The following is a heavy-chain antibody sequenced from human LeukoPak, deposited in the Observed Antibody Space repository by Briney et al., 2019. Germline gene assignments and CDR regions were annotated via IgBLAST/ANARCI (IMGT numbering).Heavy chain of an antibody. V-gene: IGHV3-11*04. D-gene: IGHD6-6*01. J-gene: IGHJ4*02. CDR1: GFTFSDYY. Sequence: GGPLRLSCAASGFTFSDYYMSWIRQAPGKGLEWVSYISSSGSTIYYADSVKGRFTISRDNAKNSLYLQMNSLRAEDTAVYYCARGAYSSSLYFDYWGQGTLVTVSS. CDR2: ISSSGSTI. CDR3: ARGAYSSSLYFDY.